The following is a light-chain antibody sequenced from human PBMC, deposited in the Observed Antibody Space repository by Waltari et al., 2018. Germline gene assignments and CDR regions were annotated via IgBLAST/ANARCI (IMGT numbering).Light chain of an antibody. J-gene: IGKJ2*01. CDR3: QHYNNGGKA. CDR2: HAS. CDR1: QSVSSK. Sequence: EIVMTQSPATLSVSPGERAILSCRASQSVSSKLAWYQQKPGQAPRLLIYHASTRATGIPARFSGSGSGTEFTLTISSLQSGDFAVYYCQHYNNGGKAFGQGTKLEIK. V-gene: IGKV3-15*01.